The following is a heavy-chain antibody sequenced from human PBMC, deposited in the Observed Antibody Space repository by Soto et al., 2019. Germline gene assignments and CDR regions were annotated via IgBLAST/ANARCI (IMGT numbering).Heavy chain of an antibody. D-gene: IGHD4-17*01. J-gene: IGHJ3*02. V-gene: IGHV4-4*02. CDR3: ARISDYDAFDI. CDR1: GGSISSSNW. CDR2: IYHSGST. Sequence: HVQLQESGPGLVKPSGTLSLTCAVSGGSISSSNWWSWXXXXXXKGLEWIGEIYHSGSTNYNPSLKSRVTISVDKSKNQFSLKLSSVTAADTAVYYCARISDYDAFDIWGQGTMVTVSS.